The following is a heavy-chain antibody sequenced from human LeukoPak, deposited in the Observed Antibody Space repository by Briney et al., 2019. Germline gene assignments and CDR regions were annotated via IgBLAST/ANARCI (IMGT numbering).Heavy chain of an antibody. J-gene: IGHJ5*02. CDR3: ARLKLAWSGDLFYGKKNWFDP. V-gene: IGHV1-18*01. CDR1: GYRYTSYG. CDR2: ISAYNGKT. Sequence: ASVKVSCKASGYRYTSYGITWVRQAPGQGLEWMGWISAYNGKTDYAQRFQGRVTMTTDSSTSTAYMKLRSLRSDDTAVYYCARLKLAWSGDLFYGKKNWFDPWGQGTLVTVSS. D-gene: IGHD3-10*01.